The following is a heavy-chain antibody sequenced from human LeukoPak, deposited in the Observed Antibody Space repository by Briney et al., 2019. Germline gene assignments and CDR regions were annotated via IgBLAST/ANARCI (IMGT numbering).Heavy chain of an antibody. CDR2: ISYDGSNK. V-gene: IGHV3-30*18. J-gene: IGHJ6*02. CDR1: GFTFSIYS. D-gene: IGHD2-15*01. CDR3: AKSPVPVLYFFYGMDV. Sequence: GGSLRLSCAASGFTFSIYSMNWVRQAPGKGLEWVAVISYDGSNKYYADSMKGRFTISRDNSKNTLYLQMNSLRAEDTAVYYCAKSPVPVLYFFYGMDVWGQGTTVTVSS.